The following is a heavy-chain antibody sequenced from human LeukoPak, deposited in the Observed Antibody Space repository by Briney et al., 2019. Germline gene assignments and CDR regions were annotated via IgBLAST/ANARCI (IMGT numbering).Heavy chain of an antibody. CDR3: ARAGGATAFWYFDL. V-gene: IGHV3-30-3*01. D-gene: IGHD1-26*01. J-gene: IGHJ2*01. CDR1: GFPFSSYS. CDR2: ISYDGSNE. Sequence: PGRSLRLSCAASGFPFSSYSMHWVRQAPGKGLEWVALISYDGSNEYSADSVKGRFTISRDNSKNTLYLQMNSLSIKDTAVFYCARAGGATAFWYFDLWGRGPLVTVSS.